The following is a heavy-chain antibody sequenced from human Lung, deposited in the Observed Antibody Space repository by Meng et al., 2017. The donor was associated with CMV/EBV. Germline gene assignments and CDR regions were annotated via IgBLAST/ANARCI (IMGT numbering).Heavy chain of an antibody. CDR2: IRYDGSNK. CDR1: GFTFSSYG. J-gene: IGHJ4*02. V-gene: IGHV3-30*02. CDR3: ANGVSHCGSTSCCNIDF. D-gene: IGHD2-2*01. Sequence: GGSXRLSCAASGFTFSSYGMHWVRQAPGKGLEWVAFIRYDGSNKYYADSVKGRFTISRDNSKNTQYLQMNGLRAEDTAVYYCANGVSHCGSTSCCNIDFWXQGTXVTVSS.